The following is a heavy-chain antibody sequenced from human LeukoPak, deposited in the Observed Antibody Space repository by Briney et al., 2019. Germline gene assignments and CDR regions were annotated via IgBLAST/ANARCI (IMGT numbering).Heavy chain of an antibody. Sequence: PSETLSLTCTVSGGSISSYYWSWIRQPPGKGLEWIGYIYYSGSTNYNPSLKSRVTISVDTSKNQFSLKLSSVTAADTAVYYCARYGTYYDILKMYFDYWGQGTLVTVSS. V-gene: IGHV4-59*01. J-gene: IGHJ4*02. CDR1: GGSISSYY. CDR3: ARYGTYYDILKMYFDY. D-gene: IGHD3-9*01. CDR2: IYYSGST.